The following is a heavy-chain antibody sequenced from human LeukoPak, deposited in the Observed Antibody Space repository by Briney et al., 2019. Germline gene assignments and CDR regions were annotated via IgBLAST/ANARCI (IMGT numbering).Heavy chain of an antibody. J-gene: IGHJ4*02. Sequence: ASVKVSCKASGYTFTGYYMHWVRQAPGQGLEWMRWINPNSGGTNYAQKFQGRVTMTRDTSISTAYMELSRLRSDDTAVYYCARVGTRTSSTTVGYWGQGTLVTVSS. D-gene: IGHD1-1*01. V-gene: IGHV1-2*02. CDR1: GYTFTGYY. CDR2: INPNSGGT. CDR3: ARVGTRTSSTTVGY.